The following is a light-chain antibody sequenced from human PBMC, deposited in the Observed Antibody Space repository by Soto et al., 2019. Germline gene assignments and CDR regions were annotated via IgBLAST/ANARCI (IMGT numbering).Light chain of an antibody. Sequence: DVPLTQSPSSLSASLGDRVTFTCRASQGVGNYLAWYQQKPGKVPKLLIYAASTLQTGVHSRFSGSGSGTVFTLTISSLQPEDVATYYCQKYNSAPKTFGRGTRLEIK. J-gene: IGKJ2*01. CDR1: QGVGNY. CDR2: AAS. V-gene: IGKV1-27*01. CDR3: QKYNSAPKT.